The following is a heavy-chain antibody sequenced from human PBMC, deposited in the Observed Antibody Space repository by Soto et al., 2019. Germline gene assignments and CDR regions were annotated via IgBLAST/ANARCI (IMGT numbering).Heavy chain of an antibody. J-gene: IGHJ5*02. V-gene: IGHV3-73*01. CDR2: IGSRGETYAT. CDR1: GFTFGASA. Sequence: GGSLILSCAASGFTFGASALQWVRQASGKGLEWLGRIGSRGETYATTYAASVKGRFTISRDDAKNSPYLQMNSLRVEDTAVYYCARVYDILTSAWLDPWGQGTLVTVSS. D-gene: IGHD3-9*01. CDR3: ARVYDILTSAWLDP.